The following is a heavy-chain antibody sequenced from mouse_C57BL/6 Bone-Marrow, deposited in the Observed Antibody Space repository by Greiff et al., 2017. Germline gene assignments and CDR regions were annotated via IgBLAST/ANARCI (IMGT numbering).Heavy chain of an antibody. CDR1: GYTFTDHT. CDR2: IYPRDGST. V-gene: IGHV1-78*01. CDR3: ARGGGYYPSWCAY. J-gene: IGHJ3*01. D-gene: IGHD2-1*01. Sequence: VQLQQSDAELVKPGASVKISCKVSGYTFTDHTIHWMKQRPEQGLEWIGYIYPRDGSTKYNEKFKGKATLTADKSSSPAYMQLNSLTSEDSAVYFCARGGGYYPSWCAYWGQGTLVTVSA.